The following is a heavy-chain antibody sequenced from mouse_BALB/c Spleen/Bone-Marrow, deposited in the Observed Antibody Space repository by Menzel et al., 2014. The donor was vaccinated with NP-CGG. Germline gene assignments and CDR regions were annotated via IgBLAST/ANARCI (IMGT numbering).Heavy chain of an antibody. CDR1: GYTFSSYW. CDR3: ARWAFEAWFAY. CDR2: ILPGSGNT. D-gene: IGHD3-1*01. Sequence: QVQRKQSGAELMKPGASVKVSCKATGYTFSSYWIEWVKQRPGHGLEWIGEILPGSGNTNYNEKFKSKATFTADTSSNTAYMQLSSLTSEDSAVYYCARWAFEAWFAYWGQGTLVTVSA. V-gene: IGHV1-9*01. J-gene: IGHJ3*01.